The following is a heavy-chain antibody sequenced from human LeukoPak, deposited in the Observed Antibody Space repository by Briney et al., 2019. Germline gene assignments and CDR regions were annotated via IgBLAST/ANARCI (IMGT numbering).Heavy chain of an antibody. V-gene: IGHV4-59*01. Sequence: PSETLSLTCTVSGGSISSYYWSWIRQPPGKGLEWIGYIYYSGSTNYNPALKSRVTISVDTSKNQFSLKLSSVTAADTAVYYRAVSPMVRGVSLWEYYFDYWGQGTLVTVSS. J-gene: IGHJ4*02. CDR1: GGSISSYY. D-gene: IGHD3-10*01. CDR2: IYYSGST. CDR3: AVSPMVRGVSLWEYYFDY.